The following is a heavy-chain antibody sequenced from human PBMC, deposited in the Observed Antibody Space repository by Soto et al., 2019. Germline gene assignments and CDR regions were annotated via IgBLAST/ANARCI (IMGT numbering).Heavy chain of an antibody. Sequence: QVQVAQSKAEVKKPGASVKVSCKTSGYTFTNYDINWVRQAPGQGLEWMGWVSPDHGNAGYAPQFQGRITMTSDTSTSTVFMELNNLSSDDTAVYFCEVTLAGYWGQGTMVTVSS. J-gene: IGHJ4*02. CDR2: VSPDHGNA. CDR3: EVTLAGY. D-gene: IGHD2-21*02. CDR1: GYTFTNYD. V-gene: IGHV1-8*01.